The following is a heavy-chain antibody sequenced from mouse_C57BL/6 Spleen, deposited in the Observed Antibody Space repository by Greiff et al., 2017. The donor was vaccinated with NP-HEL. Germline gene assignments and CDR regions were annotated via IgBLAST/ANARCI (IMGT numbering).Heavy chain of an antibody. CDR2: ISYDGSN. V-gene: IGHV3-6*01. CDR1: GYSITSGYY. J-gene: IGHJ3*01. Sequence: DVQLQESGPGLVKPSQSLSLTCSVTGYSITSGYYWNWIRQFPGNKLEWMGYISYDGSNNYNPSLKNRISITRDTSKNQFFLKLNSVTTEDTATYYCARSPLDSSGSWFAYWGQGTLVTVSA. CDR3: ARSPLDSSGSWFAY. D-gene: IGHD3-2*02.